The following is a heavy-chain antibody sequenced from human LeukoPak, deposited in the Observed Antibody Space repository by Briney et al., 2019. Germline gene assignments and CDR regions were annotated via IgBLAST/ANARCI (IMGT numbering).Heavy chain of an antibody. J-gene: IGHJ4*02. CDR3: AKGRGPYTSGWASTDY. Sequence: PAQSRRLSWAAAAFSLGNHGADWDSQAQDSVLEWEAVISYVGSNRYYGDSGKGRFTISRDNSKNTLHLQINSRRTEDTAVYYCAKGRGPYTSGWASTDYWGQGTLVTVSS. CDR2: ISYVGSNR. D-gene: IGHD6-19*01. CDR1: AFSLGNHG. V-gene: IGHV3-30*18.